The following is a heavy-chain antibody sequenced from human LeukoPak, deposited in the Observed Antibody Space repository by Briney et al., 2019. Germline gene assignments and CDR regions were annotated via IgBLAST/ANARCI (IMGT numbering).Heavy chain of an antibody. CDR2: ISNSGSTI. D-gene: IGHD1-26*01. J-gene: IGHJ4*02. CDR3: AKVGETELLILNYFDY. CDR1: GFTFSDHY. Sequence: PGGSLRLSCAASGFTFSDHYMSWIRQAPGKGLEWVSYISNSGSTIYYADSVKGRFTISRDNAKNSLYLQMNSLRAEDTAVYYCAKVGETELLILNYFDYWGQGTLVTVSS. V-gene: IGHV3-11*01.